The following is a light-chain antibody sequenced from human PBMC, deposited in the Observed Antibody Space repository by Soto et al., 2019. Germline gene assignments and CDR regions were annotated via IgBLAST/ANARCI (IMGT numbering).Light chain of an antibody. J-gene: IGKJ1*01. CDR1: QSVFYSSNNKNY. CDR3: QQYYSPPET. Sequence: DIVMTQSPDSLAVSLGKRATINCKSSQSVFYSSNNKNYLAWYQQKPGQTLKLLIYWASTRGSGFPDRFSGSGSGTDFTLTISSLQAEDVAVYYCQQYYSPPETLGQGTKVEIK. CDR2: WAS. V-gene: IGKV4-1*01.